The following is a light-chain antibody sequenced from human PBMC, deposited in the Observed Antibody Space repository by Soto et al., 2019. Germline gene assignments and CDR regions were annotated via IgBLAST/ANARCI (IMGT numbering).Light chain of an antibody. CDR2: WSS. V-gene: IGKV4-1*01. CDR1: QSVLHRSNGNNY. CDR3: QQYSSLVT. J-gene: IGKJ2*01. Sequence: DIVMTQSPDSLSVSLGERATIKCRSSQSVLHRSNGNNYIAWYQQKPGQPPKLLIYWSSTRDSGVPDRFIGSGSGTDFTLTVSSLQAEDVAVYYCQQYSSLVTFGQGTKLEI.